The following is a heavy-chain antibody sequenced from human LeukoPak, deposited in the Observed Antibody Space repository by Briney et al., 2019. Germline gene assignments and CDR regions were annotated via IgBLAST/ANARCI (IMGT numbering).Heavy chain of an antibody. D-gene: IGHD5/OR15-5a*01. CDR3: ARGGSTWLGY. CDR2: IHSDGSST. CDR1: GFTFSSYW. V-gene: IGHV3-74*01. Sequence: TGESLRLSCAASGFTFSSYWMHWVRQAPGRGLVWVSRIHSDGSSTNYADSVKGRFTISRDNAKNTLYLQMNSLRAEDTAVYFCARGGSTWLGYWGQGTLVTVSS. J-gene: IGHJ4*02.